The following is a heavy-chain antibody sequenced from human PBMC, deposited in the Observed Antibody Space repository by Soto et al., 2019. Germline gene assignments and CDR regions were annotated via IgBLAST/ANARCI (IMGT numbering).Heavy chain of an antibody. CDR1: GYRFTSNG. CDR2: ISAYSGNT. J-gene: IGHJ6*02. V-gene: IGHV1-18*04. Sequence: ASVKVSCKASGYRFTSNGISWVRQAPGQGLEWMGWISAYSGNTNYAQKLQGRVTMTTDTSTSTAYMELRGLRSDDTAVYFCARLRCSSTSCYTGYYYYAMDVWGQGTTVTVSS. D-gene: IGHD2-2*02. CDR3: ARLRCSSTSCYTGYYYYAMDV.